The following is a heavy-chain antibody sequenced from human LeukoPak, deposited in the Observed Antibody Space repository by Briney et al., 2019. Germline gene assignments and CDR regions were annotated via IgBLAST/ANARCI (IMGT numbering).Heavy chain of an antibody. V-gene: IGHV4-59*08. CDR3: ARHQQYQLLGVHVPGWFDP. D-gene: IGHD2-2*01. J-gene: IGHJ5*02. CDR1: GGSISSYY. CDR2: IYYSGST. Sequence: PSETLSLTCTVSGGSISSYYWNWIRQPPGKGLEWIGYIYYSGSTNYNPSLKGRVTISVDTSKNQFSLKLSSVTAADTAVYYCARHQQYQLLGVHVPGWFDPWGQGTLVTVSS.